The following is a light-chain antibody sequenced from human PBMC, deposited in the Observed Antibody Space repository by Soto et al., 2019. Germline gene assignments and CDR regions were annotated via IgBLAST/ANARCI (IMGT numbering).Light chain of an antibody. V-gene: IGKV4-1*01. CDR3: QQYYSTPWT. CDR2: WAT. J-gene: IGKJ1*01. Sequence: DIVMTQSPDSLAVSLGERATINCKSSQSVLYSSNNKNYLAWYQQKPGQPPKLLIYWATTRESGVPDRFSGSGSGTDFPLPIRSLQAEDVAVYYCQQYYSTPWTFGQGTKVEIK. CDR1: QSVLYSSNNKNY.